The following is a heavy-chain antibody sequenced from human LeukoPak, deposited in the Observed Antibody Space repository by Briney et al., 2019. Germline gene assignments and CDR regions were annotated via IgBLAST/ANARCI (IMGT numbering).Heavy chain of an antibody. CDR1: GYSFTSFW. CDR3: ARVAYSSSWMDAFDI. D-gene: IGHD6-13*01. CDR2: IYPGDSDT. V-gene: IGHV5-51*01. J-gene: IGHJ3*02. Sequence: GESLKISCKGSGYSFTSFWIGWVRQMPGKGLEWMGIIYPGDSDTRYGPSFQGQVTISADKSISTAYLQWSSLKASDSAMYYCARVAYSSSWMDAFDIWGQGTMVTVSS.